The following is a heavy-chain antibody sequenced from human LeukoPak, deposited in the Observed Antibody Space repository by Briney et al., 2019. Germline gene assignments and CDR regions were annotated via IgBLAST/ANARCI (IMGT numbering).Heavy chain of an antibody. Sequence: GGSLRLSCAASGFTFSSYAMHWVRQAPGKGLEWVAVISYDGSNKYYADSLKGRLTISRDNSKDTLFLQMNSLRPEDTAVFYCAKGLYSSSSGDVFDIWGQGTMVTVSS. D-gene: IGHD6-6*01. V-gene: IGHV3-30-3*01. J-gene: IGHJ3*02. CDR2: ISYDGSNK. CDR3: AKGLYSSSSGDVFDI. CDR1: GFTFSSYA.